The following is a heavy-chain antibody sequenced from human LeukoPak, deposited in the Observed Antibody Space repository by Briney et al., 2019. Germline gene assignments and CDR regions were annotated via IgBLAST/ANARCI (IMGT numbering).Heavy chain of an antibody. V-gene: IGHV3-7*01. J-gene: IGHJ3*02. Sequence: GGSLRLSCAASGFTFSSYWMSWVRQAPGKGLEWVANIKQDGSEKYYVDSVKGRFTISRDNAKNTLYLQMNSLRAEDTAVYYCALSYDYVWVSYRYYMDGDGAFDIWGQGTMVTVSS. CDR3: ALSYDYVWVSYRYYMDGDGAFDI. CDR1: GFTFSSYW. D-gene: IGHD3-16*02. CDR2: IKQDGSEK.